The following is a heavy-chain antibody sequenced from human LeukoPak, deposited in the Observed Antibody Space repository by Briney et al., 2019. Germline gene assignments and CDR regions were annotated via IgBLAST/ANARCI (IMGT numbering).Heavy chain of an antibody. CDR3: VLSRYSSSWWLDY. CDR1: GYTFTGYY. V-gene: IGHV1-2*02. Sequence: ASVKVSCNASGYTFTGYYMHCVRQPPGQGLEWMGWINPNSGGTNYAQKFQGRVTMTRDTSISTACMELSRLRSDDTAVYYCVLSRYSSSWWLDYWGQGTLVTVSS. D-gene: IGHD6-13*01. CDR2: INPNSGGT. J-gene: IGHJ4*02.